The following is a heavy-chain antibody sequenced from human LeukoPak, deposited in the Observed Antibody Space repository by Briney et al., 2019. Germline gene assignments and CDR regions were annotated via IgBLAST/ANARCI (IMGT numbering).Heavy chain of an antibody. V-gene: IGHV3-48*01. Sequence: GGSLRLSCAASGFTFSSYSMNWVRQAPGKGLEWVSYISSSSSTIYYADSVKGRFTISRDNAKNSLYLQMNSLRAEDTAVYYCARGNDYGGTYYYYYMDVWGKGTTVTVSS. J-gene: IGHJ6*03. D-gene: IGHD4/OR15-4a*01. CDR1: GFTFSSYS. CDR3: ARGNDYGGTYYYYYMDV. CDR2: ISSSSSTI.